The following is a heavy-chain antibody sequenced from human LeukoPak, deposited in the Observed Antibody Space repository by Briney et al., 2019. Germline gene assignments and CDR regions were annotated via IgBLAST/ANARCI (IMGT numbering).Heavy chain of an antibody. D-gene: IGHD3-22*01. CDR3: ARTLRYRDYYDSSGYQGGLL. CDR1: GGTFISYT. V-gene: IGHV1-69*02. CDR2: IIPILGIA. Sequence: SVKVSCKASGGTFISYTISWVRQAPGQGLEWMGRIIPILGIANCAQKFQGRVTITADKSTSTAYMELSSLRSEDTAVYYCARTLRYRDYYDSSGYQGGLLWGQGTLVTVSS. J-gene: IGHJ4*02.